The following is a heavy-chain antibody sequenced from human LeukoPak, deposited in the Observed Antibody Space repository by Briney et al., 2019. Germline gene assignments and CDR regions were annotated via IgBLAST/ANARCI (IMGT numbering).Heavy chain of an antibody. Sequence: GGSLRLSCAASGFSFNSYAFHWVRQAPGKGLEWVAVISYDGSNKYYADSVKGRFTISRDNSKNALFLQMKSLRAEDTAVYYCAKSGPYCSSTSCNYFDYWGQGTLVTVSS. CDR2: ISYDGSNK. CDR3: AKSGPYCSSTSCNYFDY. V-gene: IGHV3-30-3*02. CDR1: GFSFNSYA. D-gene: IGHD2-2*01. J-gene: IGHJ4*02.